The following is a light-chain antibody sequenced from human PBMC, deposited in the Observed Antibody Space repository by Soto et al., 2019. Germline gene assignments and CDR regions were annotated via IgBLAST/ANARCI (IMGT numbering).Light chain of an antibody. CDR3: QQYGGVPYT. Sequence: EIVLTQSPGTLSLSPGQRATLSCRASENISRDYLAWYQQRLGQAPRLLIYGASSGATGIPDRFSGSGSGTDFTLTISRLEPEDFAIYYCQQYGGVPYTFGQGTKVDIK. J-gene: IGKJ2*01. CDR2: GAS. V-gene: IGKV3-20*01. CDR1: ENISRDY.